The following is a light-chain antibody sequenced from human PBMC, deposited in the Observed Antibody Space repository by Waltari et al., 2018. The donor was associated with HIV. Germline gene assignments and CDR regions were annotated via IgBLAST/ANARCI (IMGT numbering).Light chain of an antibody. CDR1: SLRSYY. J-gene: IGLJ2*01. Sequence: SSNLTQDASVSVALGQTVRITCQGDSLRSYYASWYQQKPGQAPVVVFFGRNNRPSGIPDRFSVASSGNTASLTITGAQAEDEADYYCHSRDSSGYHVVFGGGTKVTVL. CDR3: HSRDSSGYHVV. V-gene: IGLV3-19*01. CDR2: GRN.